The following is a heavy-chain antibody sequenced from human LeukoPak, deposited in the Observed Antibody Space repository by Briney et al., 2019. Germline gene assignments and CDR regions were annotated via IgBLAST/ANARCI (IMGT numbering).Heavy chain of an antibody. CDR3: AKESGYSGSYDY. CDR2: ISGSGGST. J-gene: IGHJ4*02. CDR1: GFTFSSYS. V-gene: IGHV3-23*01. Sequence: GGSLRLSCAASGFTFSSYSMNWVRQAPGKGLEWVSAISGSGGSTYYADSVKGRFTISRDNSKNTLYLQMNSLRAEDTAVYYCAKESGYSGSYDYWGQGTLVTVSS. D-gene: IGHD1-26*01.